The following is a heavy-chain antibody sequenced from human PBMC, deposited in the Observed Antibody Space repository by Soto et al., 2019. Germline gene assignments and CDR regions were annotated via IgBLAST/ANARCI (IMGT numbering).Heavy chain of an antibody. J-gene: IGHJ2*01. CDR2: IYYSGST. D-gene: IGHD2-21*02. Sequence: QVQLQESGPGLVKPSQTLSLTCTVSGGSISSGGYYWSWIRQHPGKGLEWIGYIYYSGSTYYNPSLKSRVTISVDTSMNQFSLKLSSVTAADTAVYYCARGGVVTAIPDSWYFDLWGRGTLVTVSS. V-gene: IGHV4-31*03. CDR3: ARGGVVTAIPDSWYFDL. CDR1: GGSISSGGYY.